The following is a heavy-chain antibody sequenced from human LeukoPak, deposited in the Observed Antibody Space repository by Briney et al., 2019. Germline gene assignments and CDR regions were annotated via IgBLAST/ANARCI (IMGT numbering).Heavy chain of an antibody. CDR1: GFTVSSNY. Sequence: GGSLRLSCAASGFTVSSNYMSWIRQAPGKGLEWVSIIYSGGSTYYADSVKGRFTISRDNSKNTLYLQMNSLRAEDTAVYYCAKRYSSSWYGVFDYWGQGTLVTVSS. CDR2: IYSGGST. D-gene: IGHD6-13*01. CDR3: AKRYSSSWYGVFDY. J-gene: IGHJ4*02. V-gene: IGHV3-53*01.